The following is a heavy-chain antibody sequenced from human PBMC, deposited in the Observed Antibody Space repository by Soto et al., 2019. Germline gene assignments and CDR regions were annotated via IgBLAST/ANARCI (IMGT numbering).Heavy chain of an antibody. CDR1: GGSISSYY. J-gene: IGHJ5*02. V-gene: IGHV4-59*01. CDR2: IYYSGST. CDR3: ARELEVPAAHTSWFDP. Sequence: SETLSLTCTVSGGSISSYYWSWIRQPPGKGLEWIGYIYYSGSTNYNPSLKSRVTISVDTSKNQFSLKLSSVTAADTAVYYCARELEVPAAHTSWFDPWGQRTLVTVSS. D-gene: IGHD2-2*01.